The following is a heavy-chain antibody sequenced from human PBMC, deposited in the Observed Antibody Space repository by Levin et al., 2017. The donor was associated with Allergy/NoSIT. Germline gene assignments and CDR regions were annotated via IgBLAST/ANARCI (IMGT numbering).Heavy chain of an antibody. CDR1: GFIFDDYV. CDR3: VKDIDSSGYEGFDY. J-gene: IGHJ4*02. V-gene: IGHV3-9*01. Sequence: SCVASGFIFDDYVMHWVRQAPGKGLEWVSGISWNSGSIGYADSVKGRFTISRDNAHNSLYLQMHSLRVEDTALYYCVKDIDSSGYEGFDYWGQGTLVTVSS. D-gene: IGHD3-22*01. CDR2: ISWNSGSI.